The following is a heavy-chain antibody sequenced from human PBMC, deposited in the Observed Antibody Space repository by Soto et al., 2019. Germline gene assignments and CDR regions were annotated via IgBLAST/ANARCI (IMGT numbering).Heavy chain of an antibody. CDR2: IYHTGNT. D-gene: IGHD3-22*01. J-gene: IGHJ4*02. V-gene: IGHV4-4*02. Sequence: SETLSLTCAVSGASVSGTNFWSWARQPPEKGLEWIGQIYHTGNTNYNPSLKSRVTISLDKSKNQLSLNLNSVTAADTAVYYCVRHGSKFFDYWGRGTLVTVSS. CDR1: GASVSGTNF. CDR3: VRHGSKFFDY.